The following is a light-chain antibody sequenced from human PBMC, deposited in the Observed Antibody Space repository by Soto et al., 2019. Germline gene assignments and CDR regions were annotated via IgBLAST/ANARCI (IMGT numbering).Light chain of an antibody. CDR3: QQSYSTLT. Sequence: DIPMTQSPSSLSASVGDRVTITCRASQSISSYLNWYQQKPGKAPKLLIYAASSLQSGVPSRFSGSGSGTDFTLTISSLQPEDFATYYCQQSYSTLTFGGGTKVENK. CDR1: QSISSY. V-gene: IGKV1-39*01. J-gene: IGKJ4*01. CDR2: AAS.